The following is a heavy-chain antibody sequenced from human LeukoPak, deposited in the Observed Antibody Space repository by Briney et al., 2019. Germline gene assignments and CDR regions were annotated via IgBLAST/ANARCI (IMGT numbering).Heavy chain of an antibody. V-gene: IGHV3-23*01. D-gene: IGHD2-15*01. J-gene: IGHJ4*02. CDR3: AKDNRYCSGGSCCDY. CDR2: ISGSGGST. Sequence: PSETLSLTCAVYGGSFSGYYWSWVRQAPGKGLEWVSAISGSGGSTYYADSVKGRFTISRDNSKNTLYLQMNSLRAEDTAVYYCAKDNRYCSGGSCCDYWGQGTLVTVSS. CDR1: GGSFSGYY.